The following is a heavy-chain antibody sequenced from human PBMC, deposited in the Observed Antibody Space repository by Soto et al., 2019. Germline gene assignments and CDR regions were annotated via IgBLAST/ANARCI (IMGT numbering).Heavy chain of an antibody. Sequence: QVQLVESGGGVVQPGGSLRLSCAASGFDFSESAMHWVRQAPGKGLEWITVLSYNGKRTYNADSVRGRFTMSRDNSKNTVYLQMTSLRREDTAVYYCAKDAVAVGGFRSRRDHWGQGILVSVSS. CDR2: LSYNGKRT. CDR3: AKDAVAVGGFRSRRDH. CDR1: GFDFSESA. J-gene: IGHJ1*01. V-gene: IGHV3-30*18. D-gene: IGHD6-13*01.